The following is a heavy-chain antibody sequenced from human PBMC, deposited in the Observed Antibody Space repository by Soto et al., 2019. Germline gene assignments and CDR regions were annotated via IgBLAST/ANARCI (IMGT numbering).Heavy chain of an antibody. CDR2: IYYSGST. D-gene: IGHD3-3*01. CDR1: GGSISSSSYY. CDR3: ARPQAVGVGVVSTDQEGWFDP. V-gene: IGHV4-39*01. J-gene: IGHJ5*02. Sequence: QLQLQESGPGLVKPSETLSLTYTVSGGSISSSSYYWGWIRQPPGKGLEWIGSIYYSGSTYYNPSLKSRVTISVDTSKTQFSLKLSSVTAADTAVYYCARPQAVGVGVVSTDQEGWFDPWGQGTLVTVSS.